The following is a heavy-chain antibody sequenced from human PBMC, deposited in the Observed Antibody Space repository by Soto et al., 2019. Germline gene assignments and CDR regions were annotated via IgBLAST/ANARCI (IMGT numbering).Heavy chain of an antibody. D-gene: IGHD3-9*01. CDR3: ARHMDYNILTGYFD. CDR2: MSHSGST. CDR1: GGSTSSSIHY. J-gene: IGHJ4*02. V-gene: IGHV4-39*01. Sequence: QLQLQESGPALVRPSETLSLNCVVSGGSTSSSIHYWGWIRQPPGKGLEWIGSMSHSGSTHYNPSLKSRVNISAAKSKNHFSLTLTTVTPADTAVYFWARHMDYNILTGYFDWGQGTLVTVSS.